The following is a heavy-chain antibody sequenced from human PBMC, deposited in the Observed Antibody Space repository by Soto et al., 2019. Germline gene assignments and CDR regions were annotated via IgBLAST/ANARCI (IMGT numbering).Heavy chain of an antibody. CDR3: ARERDGYNPYFDY. D-gene: IGHD5-12*01. V-gene: IGHV3-7*04. CDR2: IKQDGSEK. CDR1: GFTFSSYW. Sequence: GGSLRLSCAASGFTFSSYWMSWVRQAPGKGLEWVANIKQDGSEKYYVDSVKGRFTISRDNAKNSLYLQMNSLRAEDTAVYYCARERDGYNPYFDYWGQGTLVTVSS. J-gene: IGHJ4*02.